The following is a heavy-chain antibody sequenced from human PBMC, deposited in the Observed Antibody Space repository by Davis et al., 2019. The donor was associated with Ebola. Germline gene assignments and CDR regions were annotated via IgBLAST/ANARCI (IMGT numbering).Heavy chain of an antibody. V-gene: IGHV2-70*11. D-gene: IGHD1-1*01. CDR2: IDWDDDK. CDR3: ARTRVGTTSDFDY. CDR1: GFSLTTTGMT. Sequence: SGPTLAKPTQTLTLTCTFSGFSLTTTGMTVNWIRQPPGKALEWLARIDWDDDKYYSTSLMTRLTISKDSSKNQVVLTMTNMDPVDTATYFCARTRVGTTSDFDYWGQGTLVTVSS. J-gene: IGHJ4*02.